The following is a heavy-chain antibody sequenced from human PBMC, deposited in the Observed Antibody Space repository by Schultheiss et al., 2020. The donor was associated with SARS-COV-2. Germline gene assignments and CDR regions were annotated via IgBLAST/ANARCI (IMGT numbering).Heavy chain of an antibody. CDR2: IYYSGST. CDR3: ARHGSEGVVVPAASGGMDV. CDR1: GYSISSGYY. V-gene: IGHV4-38-2*02. Sequence: SETLSLTCTVSGYSISSGYYWGWIRQPPGKGLEWIGSIYYSGSTYYNPSLKSRVTISVDTSKNQFSLKLSSVTAADTAVYYCARHGSEGVVVPAASGGMDVWGQGTTVTVSS. J-gene: IGHJ6*02. D-gene: IGHD2-2*01.